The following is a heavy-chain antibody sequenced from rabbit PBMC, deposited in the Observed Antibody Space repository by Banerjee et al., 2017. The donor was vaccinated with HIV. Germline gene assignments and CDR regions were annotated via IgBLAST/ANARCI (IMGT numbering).Heavy chain of an antibody. CDR1: GFDFSSNA. V-gene: IGHV1S40*01. Sequence: QSLEESGGGLVQPEGSLTLTCKASGFDFSSNAMCWVRQAPGKGLELIACIDSSSGSTWYASWAKGRFTISKTSSTTVTLQMTSLTAADTATYFCARDADSSYNLVYFNLWGPGTLVTVS. J-gene: IGHJ4*01. CDR2: IDSSSGST. CDR3: ARDADSSYNLVYFNL. D-gene: IGHD8-1*01.